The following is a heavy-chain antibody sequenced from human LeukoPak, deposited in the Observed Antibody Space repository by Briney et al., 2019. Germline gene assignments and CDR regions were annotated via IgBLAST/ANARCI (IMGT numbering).Heavy chain of an antibody. CDR2: ISGSGGST. Sequence: PGGSLRLSCAASGFTFSSYAMSWVRQAPGKGLEWVSAISGSGGSTYYADSVKGRFSISRDNSKNTLYLQMISLRAEDTAVYYCVKSSSSWYFDAFDIWGQGTKATVSS. CDR1: GFTFSSYA. J-gene: IGHJ3*02. D-gene: IGHD6-13*01. V-gene: IGHV3-23*01. CDR3: VKSSSSWYFDAFDI.